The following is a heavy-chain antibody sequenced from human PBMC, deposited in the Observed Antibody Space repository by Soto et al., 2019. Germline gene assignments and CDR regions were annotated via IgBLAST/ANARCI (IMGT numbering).Heavy chain of an antibody. J-gene: IGHJ5*02. D-gene: IGHD1-26*01. V-gene: IGHV4-39*01. CDR2: IFYSGGT. CDR3: ATQEVGGRSAYTSDP. CDR1: GGSISSSSYY. Sequence: SETLSLTCTVSGGSISSSSYYWGWIRQPPGKGLEWIGSIFYSGGTYYNPSLKSRVTISVDPSKHQFSLKLSSVTAAATAVYYCATQEVGGRSAYTSDPCGQGTLVTVSS.